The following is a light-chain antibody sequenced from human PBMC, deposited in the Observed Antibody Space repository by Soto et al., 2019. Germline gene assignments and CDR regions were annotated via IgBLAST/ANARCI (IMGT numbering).Light chain of an antibody. V-gene: IGLV1-47*01. J-gene: IGLJ2*01. Sequence: QSVLTQPPSASGTPGQRVTISCSGSSSNIGSNYVYWYQQLPGTAPKLLIYRNNQRPSGVPDRFSGSKSGTSASLAISGLGSEAEAEYYYATCYDGLSGVVFGGGTKLTVL. CDR1: SSNIGSNY. CDR3: ATCYDGLSGVV. CDR2: RNN.